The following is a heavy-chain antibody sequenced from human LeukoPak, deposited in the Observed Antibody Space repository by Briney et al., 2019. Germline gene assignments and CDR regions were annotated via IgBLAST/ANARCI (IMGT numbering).Heavy chain of an antibody. J-gene: IGHJ4*02. CDR2: INSRGDDT. D-gene: IGHD5/OR15-5a*01. Sequence: GGSLRLSCAASGFTFSTLSMSWVRQAPGKGLEWVSSINSRGDDTDYADSVKGRFTISRDNSKNTLYLQLNSLRLNDTAIFYCAKHRRSSLVRIYCDGWGQGILVGVCS. CDR1: GFTFSTLS. CDR3: AKHRRSSLVRIYCDG. V-gene: IGHV3-23*01.